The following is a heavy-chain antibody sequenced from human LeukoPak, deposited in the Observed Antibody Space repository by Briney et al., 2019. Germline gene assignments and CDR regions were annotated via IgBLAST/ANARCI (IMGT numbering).Heavy chain of an antibody. J-gene: IGHJ4*02. D-gene: IGHD5-24*01. Sequence: GGSLRLSCAASGFSFSSYDFNWVRQAPGKGLEWISYISPSGTTMHYADSVKGRFTISRDNSKNTLYLQMNSLRAEDTAVYYCAKGATSFFDYWGQGTLVTVSS. CDR3: AKGATSFFDY. V-gene: IGHV3-48*03. CDR2: ISPSGTTM. CDR1: GFSFSSYD.